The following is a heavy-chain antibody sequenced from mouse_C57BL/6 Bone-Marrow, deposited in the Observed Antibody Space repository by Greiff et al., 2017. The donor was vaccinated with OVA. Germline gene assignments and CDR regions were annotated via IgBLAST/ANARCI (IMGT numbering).Heavy chain of an antibody. J-gene: IGHJ4*01. CDR1: GFTFSDYY. CDR3: ATGRTNYPYAMDY. D-gene: IGHD2-1*01. V-gene: IGHV5-12*01. Sequence: DVQLQESGGGLVQPGGSLKLSCAASGFTFSDYYMYWVRQTPEKRLEWVGYISNGGGSTNYPDTVKGRFTFSRDTAKNTLYLQMSRLKSEDTAMYYCATGRTNYPYAMDYWGRGPSVTVSS. CDR2: ISNGGGST.